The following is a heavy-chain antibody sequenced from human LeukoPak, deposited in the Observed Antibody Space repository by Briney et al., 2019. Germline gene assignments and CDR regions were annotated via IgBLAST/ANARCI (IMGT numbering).Heavy chain of an antibody. D-gene: IGHD3-10*01. CDR2: INPSSGGT. V-gene: IGHV1-2*04. CDR3: AREISGSGSYCDY. CDR1: GYTFTGYY. J-gene: IGHJ4*02. Sequence: ASVKVSCKASGYTFTGYYIHWVRQAPGQGLEWMGRINPSSGGTNSAQQFQGWVTMTTDTSISTAYMNLSRLRSDDTAVYYCAREISGSGSYCDYWGQGTLVTVSS.